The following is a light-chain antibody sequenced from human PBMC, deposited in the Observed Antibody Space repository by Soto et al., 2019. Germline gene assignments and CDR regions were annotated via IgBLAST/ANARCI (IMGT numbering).Light chain of an antibody. V-gene: IGLV2-14*03. CDR3: NSYASSRSYV. Sequence: QSALTQPASVSGSPGQSITISCTCTNSDVGGYNHVSWYQQYPGEAPKLLIYDVSNRPSGVSNRFSGSKSGNTASLTISGLQAEDEDDYYCNSYASSRSYVFGSGTKLTVL. J-gene: IGLJ1*01. CDR1: NSDVGGYNH. CDR2: DVS.